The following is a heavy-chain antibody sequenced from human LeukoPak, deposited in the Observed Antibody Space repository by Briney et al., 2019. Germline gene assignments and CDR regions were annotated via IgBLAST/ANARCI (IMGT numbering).Heavy chain of an antibody. CDR1: GYTVTSHY. CDR2: INPNSGDT. CDR3: ARDRLRLGYERTNWFDP. J-gene: IGHJ5*02. V-gene: IGHV1-2*02. D-gene: IGHD2-15*01. Sequence: ASVKVSCKASGYTVTSHYIHWLRQAPGQGLKWMGWINPNSGDTNNTQKLQRKGPMTRAASINTAYMEMRSLRSDDTVVYSCARDRLRLGYERTNWFDPWGKGTLVTVSS.